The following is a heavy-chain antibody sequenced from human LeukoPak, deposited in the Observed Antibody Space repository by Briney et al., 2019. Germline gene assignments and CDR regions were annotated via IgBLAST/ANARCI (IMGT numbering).Heavy chain of an antibody. V-gene: IGHV3-48*03. CDR3: ATSLSGWLGPSAYY. D-gene: IGHD6-19*01. CDR1: GFAFSTYE. CDR2: ISGDGRAI. J-gene: IGHJ4*02. Sequence: GGSLRLSCAASGFAFSTYEMSWVRQAPGKGLEWVSFISGDGRAIHYADSVRGRFTISADNARNSVFLQMNSLRAEDTGVYYCATSLSGWLGPSAYYCGQGTLVTVSS.